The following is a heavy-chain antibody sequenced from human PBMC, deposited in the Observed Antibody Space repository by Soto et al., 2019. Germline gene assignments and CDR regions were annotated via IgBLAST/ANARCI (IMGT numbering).Heavy chain of an antibody. D-gene: IGHD3-3*01. Sequence: EVQLLESGGGLVQPGGSLRLSCAASGFTFSSYAMSWVRQAPGKGLEWVSAISGSGGSTYYADSVKGRFTISRDNSKNTLYRQMNSLRAEDTAVYYCAKEGVLRFLEWLLNEPQFDYWGQGTLVTVSS. CDR2: ISGSGGST. CDR3: AKEGVLRFLEWLLNEPQFDY. V-gene: IGHV3-23*01. J-gene: IGHJ4*02. CDR1: GFTFSSYA.